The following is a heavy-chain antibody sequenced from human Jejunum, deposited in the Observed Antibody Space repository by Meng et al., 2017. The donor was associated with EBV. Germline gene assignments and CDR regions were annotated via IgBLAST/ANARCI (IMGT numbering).Heavy chain of an antibody. J-gene: IGHJ5*02. CDR2: MNSNTGNT. CDR1: GYTFINNE. CDR3: MRGSGAGGRDWFDP. V-gene: IGHV1-8*01. Sequence: HLLLPGCVEKTLEESVHASCKASGYTFINNEIKGVRQAGGQGFEWMGWMNSNTGNTGYAQKFQGRVTMTRDTSISTAYLELSSLKSEDTAVYYCMRGSGAGGRDWFDPWGQGTLVTVSS. D-gene: IGHD3-16*01.